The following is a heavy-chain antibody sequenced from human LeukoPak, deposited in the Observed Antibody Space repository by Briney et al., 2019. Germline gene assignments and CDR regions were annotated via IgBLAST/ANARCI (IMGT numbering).Heavy chain of an antibody. CDR1: GGSFSGYY. J-gene: IGHJ6*03. CDR2: NNHSGST. D-gene: IGHD2-15*01. CDR3: ARVVVVVAASYYYYYYMDV. Sequence: SETLSLTCAVYGGSFSGYYWSWIRQPPGKGLEWSGENNHSGSTNYNPSLKSRVTISVDTSKNQFSLKLSSVTAADTAVYYCARVVVVVAASYYYYYYMDVWGKGTTVTVSS. V-gene: IGHV4-34*01.